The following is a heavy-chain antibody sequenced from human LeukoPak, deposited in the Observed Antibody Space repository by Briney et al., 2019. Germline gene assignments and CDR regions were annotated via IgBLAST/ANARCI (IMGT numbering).Heavy chain of an antibody. CDR1: GYTFAAYY. Sequence: GASVKDSCKASGYTFAAYYIHWVRQAPAQGLAWMGWINPISGGTNYAQKFQGRVTMTTDTSISTAYMELSRLRSDDTAVYYCARDLTPGYQTYLYWGEETLVTVSS. J-gene: IGHJ4*02. D-gene: IGHD6-25*01. CDR2: INPISGGT. V-gene: IGHV1-2*02. CDR3: ARDLTPGYQTYLY.